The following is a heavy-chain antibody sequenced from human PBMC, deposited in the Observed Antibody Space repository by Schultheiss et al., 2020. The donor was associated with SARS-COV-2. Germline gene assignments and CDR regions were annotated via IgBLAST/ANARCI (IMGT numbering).Heavy chain of an antibody. CDR3: ARRYSSSSGLGFDS. J-gene: IGHJ5*01. Sequence: SETLSLTCTVSGGSISSYYWSWIRQPPGKGLEWIGYIHYSGSTNYNPSLKSRVTISVDTSKNQFSLKLSSVTAADTAVYYCARRYSSSSGLGFDSWGQGTLVTVSS. D-gene: IGHD6-6*01. CDR2: IHYSGST. V-gene: IGHV4-59*08. CDR1: GGSISSYY.